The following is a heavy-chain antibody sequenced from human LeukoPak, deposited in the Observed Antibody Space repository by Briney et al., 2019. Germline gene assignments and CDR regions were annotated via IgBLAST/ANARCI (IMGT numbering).Heavy chain of an antibody. V-gene: IGHV1-69*06. CDR2: ITPMFGTT. J-gene: IGHJ4*02. Sequence: SVKVSCKASGGTFSSYAISWVRQAPGQGLEWMGGITPMFGTTNYAQRFQGRVTITADKSTSTAYMELSSLRSEDTAVYFCVRETNPRGYSGYDYFDSWGQGTLVTVSS. CDR3: VRETNPRGYSGYDYFDS. D-gene: IGHD5-12*01. CDR1: GGTFSSYA.